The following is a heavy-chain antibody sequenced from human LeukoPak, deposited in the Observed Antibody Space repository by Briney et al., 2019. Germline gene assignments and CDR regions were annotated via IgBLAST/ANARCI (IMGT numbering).Heavy chain of an antibody. V-gene: IGHV4-34*01. CDR3: ASYYGDYIFDY. J-gene: IGHJ4*02. Sequence: SETLSLTCAVYGGSFNDYYWSWIRQPPGRGLEWIGEIHHTGSTAYNPSLKSRVTISVDTSKNQFSLKLSSVTAADTAVYYCASYYGDYIFDYWGQGTLVTVSS. D-gene: IGHD4-17*01. CDR2: IHHTGST. CDR1: GGSFNDYY.